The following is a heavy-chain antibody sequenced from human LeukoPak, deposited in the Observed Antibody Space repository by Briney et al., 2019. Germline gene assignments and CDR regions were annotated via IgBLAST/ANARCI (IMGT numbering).Heavy chain of an antibody. CDR1: RFTFSSYA. J-gene: IGHJ3*02. V-gene: IGHV3-30-3*01. D-gene: IGHD3-10*01. CDR3: ARGFGESSHAFDI. CDR2: ISYDGSEK. Sequence: GGSLRLSCAASRFTFSSYAVHWVRQPPGKGLEWVTIISYDGSEKYYADSVKGRFTISRDNSKNTLYLQMNSLRAEDTAVHYCARGFGESSHAFDIWGRGTMLTVSS.